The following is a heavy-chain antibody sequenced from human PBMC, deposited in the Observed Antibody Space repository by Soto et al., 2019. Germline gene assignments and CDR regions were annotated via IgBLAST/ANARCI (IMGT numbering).Heavy chain of an antibody. CDR1: GFTFSNAW. Sequence: PGGSLRLSCAASGFTFSNAWINWVRQAPGKGLEWVGRVKSKTHGGTTDYAEPVKGRFAISRDDSDNMVYLQMNSLRAEDTAIYFCARCTVDTIVTSGWCHYLDPWGQGTLVTVSS. V-gene: IGHV3-15*07. J-gene: IGHJ5*02. CDR2: VKSKTHGGTT. CDR3: ARCTVDTIVTSGWCHYLDP. D-gene: IGHD6-19*01.